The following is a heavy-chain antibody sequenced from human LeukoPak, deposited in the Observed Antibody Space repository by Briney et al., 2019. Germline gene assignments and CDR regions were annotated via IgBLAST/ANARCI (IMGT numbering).Heavy chain of an antibody. CDR3: ARVSGYSYGYELGY. CDR2: INPNSGGT. Sequence: ASVRVSCKASGYTFTGYYMHWVRQAPGQGLEWMGRINPNSGGTNYAQKFQGRVTMTRDTSISTAYMELSRLRSDDTAVYYCARVSGYSYGYELGYWGQGTLVTVSS. J-gene: IGHJ4*02. D-gene: IGHD5-18*01. CDR1: GYTFTGYY. V-gene: IGHV1-2*06.